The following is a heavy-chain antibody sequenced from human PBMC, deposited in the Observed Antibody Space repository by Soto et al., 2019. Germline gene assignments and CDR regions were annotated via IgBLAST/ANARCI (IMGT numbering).Heavy chain of an antibody. J-gene: IGHJ6*04. D-gene: IGHD1-20*01. V-gene: IGHV6-1*01. Sequence: TLSLTCAISGYSDSSKSAAWNWIRQSPSRGLEWLVRTYDRSKWYNDYAVSVKSRITINPDTSKNQFSLQLNSVTPEDTAVYYCARAITGTTNSDYGMDVWGKGRRFTVSS. CDR1: GYSDSSKSAA. CDR3: ARAITGTTNSDYGMDV. CDR2: TYDRSKWYN.